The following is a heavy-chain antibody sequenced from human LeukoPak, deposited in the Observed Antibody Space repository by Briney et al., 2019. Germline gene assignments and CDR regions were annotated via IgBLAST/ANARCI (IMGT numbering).Heavy chain of an antibody. J-gene: IGHJ6*03. CDR1: GGSISSYY. CDR3: ARVFDSGSQAYFYYMDV. D-gene: IGHD3-10*01. V-gene: IGHV4-4*07. Sequence: SETLSLTCTVSGGSISSYYWSWIRQPAGKGLEWIGRIYTSGSTNYNPSLKSRVTMSVDTSKNQFSLKVSSVTAADTAVYSCARVFDSGSQAYFYYMDVWGKGTTVTISS. CDR2: IYTSGST.